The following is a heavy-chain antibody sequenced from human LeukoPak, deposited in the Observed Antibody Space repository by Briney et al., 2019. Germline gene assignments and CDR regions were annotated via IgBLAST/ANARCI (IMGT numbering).Heavy chain of an antibody. CDR3: TTDQYYDISTGHP. CDR1: GFTFSNAW. Sequence: PGGSLRLSCAASGFTFSNAWMSWVRQAPGKGLEWVGRIKSKTDGGTTDYAAPVKGRFTISRDDSKNTLYLQMNSLKTEDTAVYYCTTDQYYDISTGHPWGQGTLVTVSS. J-gene: IGHJ5*02. D-gene: IGHD3-9*01. V-gene: IGHV3-15*01. CDR2: IKSKTDGGTT.